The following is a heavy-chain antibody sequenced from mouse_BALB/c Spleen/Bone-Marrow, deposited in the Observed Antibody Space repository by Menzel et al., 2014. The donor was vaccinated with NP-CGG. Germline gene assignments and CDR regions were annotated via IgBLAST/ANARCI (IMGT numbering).Heavy chain of an antibody. CDR1: GHTFTDYW. J-gene: IGHJ3*01. Sequence: QAQLQQSGAELVMPGASVKMSCKASGHTFTDYWMHWVKQRPGQGLEWIGAIDTSDSYTSYNQKFKGKATLTVDESSSTAYMQLSSLTSEDSAVYYCARSDYRFDPLPYWGQGTLVTVSA. CDR2: IDTSDSYT. CDR3: ARSDYRFDPLPY. D-gene: IGHD2-14*01. V-gene: IGHV1-69*01.